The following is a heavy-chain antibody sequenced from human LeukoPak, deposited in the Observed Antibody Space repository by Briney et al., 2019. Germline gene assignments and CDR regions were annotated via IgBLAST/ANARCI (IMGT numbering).Heavy chain of an antibody. J-gene: IGHJ4*02. V-gene: IGHV1-18*01. CDR2: ISNYDGST. Sequence: ASVTVSCKASGYTFSSYSISWVRQAPGQGLEWIGWISNYDGSTKFAQNLQGRVTLTTDTSTSTAYMELRSLRSDDTAVYYCARERWDYFDSSGYSFWGQGTLVTVS. CDR1: GYTFSSYS. D-gene: IGHD3-22*01. CDR3: ARERWDYFDSSGYSF.